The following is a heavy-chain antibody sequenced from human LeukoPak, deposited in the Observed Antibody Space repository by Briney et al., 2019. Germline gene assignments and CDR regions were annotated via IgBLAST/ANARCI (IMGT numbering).Heavy chain of an antibody. J-gene: IGHJ5*02. CDR3: ARGDSSGYYPFDP. D-gene: IGHD3-22*01. Sequence: ASVKVSCTASGYTFTSYAMHWVRQAPGQRLEWMGWINAGNGNTKYSQKFQGRVTITRDTSASTAYMELSSLRSEDTAVYYCARGDSSGYYPFDPWAREPWSPSPQ. CDR2: INAGNGNT. CDR1: GYTFTSYA. V-gene: IGHV1-3*01.